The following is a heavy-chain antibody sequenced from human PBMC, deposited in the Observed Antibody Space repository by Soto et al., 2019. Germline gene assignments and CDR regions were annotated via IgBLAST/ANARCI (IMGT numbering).Heavy chain of an antibody. Sequence: QVQLVESGGGVVQPGRSLRLSCAASGFTFSSYGMHWVRQAPGKGLEWVAVIWYDGSNKYYADSVKGRFTISRDNSKNTLYLQMNSLRAEDTAVYYCARAMDTAMVTYGYYGMDVWGQGTTVTVSS. CDR3: ARAMDTAMVTYGYYGMDV. D-gene: IGHD5-18*01. J-gene: IGHJ6*02. V-gene: IGHV3-33*01. CDR1: GFTFSSYG. CDR2: IWYDGSNK.